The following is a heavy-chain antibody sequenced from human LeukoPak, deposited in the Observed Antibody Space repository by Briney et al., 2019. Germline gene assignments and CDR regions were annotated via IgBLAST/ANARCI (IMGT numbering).Heavy chain of an antibody. CDR3: AGAYQLLWGAWFDP. V-gene: IGHV4-34*01. CDR2: INHSGST. J-gene: IGHJ5*02. CDR1: GGSFSGYY. D-gene: IGHD2-2*01. Sequence: SETLSLTCAVYGGSFSGYYWSWIRQPPGKGLEWIGEINHSGSTNYNPSLKSRVTVSVDTSKNQFSLKLSSVTAADTAVYFCAGAYQLLWGAWFDPWGQGTLVTVSS.